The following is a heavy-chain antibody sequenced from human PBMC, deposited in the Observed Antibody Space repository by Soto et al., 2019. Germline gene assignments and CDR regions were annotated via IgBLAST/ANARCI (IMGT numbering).Heavy chain of an antibody. V-gene: IGHV2-5*02. CDR3: AHINSPQINIVATIPYR. Sequence: SGPTLVNPTQTLTLTCTFSGFSLSTSGVGVGWIRQPPGKALEWLALIYWDDDKRYSPSLKNRLTITKDTSKNQVVLTMTNMEPVDTATYYCAHINSPQINIVATIPYRWGQGTLVTVSS. D-gene: IGHD5-12*01. CDR2: IYWDDDK. CDR1: GFSLSTSGVG. J-gene: IGHJ4*02.